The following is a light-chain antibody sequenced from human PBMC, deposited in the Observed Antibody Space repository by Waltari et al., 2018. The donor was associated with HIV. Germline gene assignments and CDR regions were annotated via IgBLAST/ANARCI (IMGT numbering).Light chain of an antibody. J-gene: IGLJ3*02. V-gene: IGLV8-61*01. Sequence: QTVVTQESSLSVSPGGTVTLTCGLSSGSVYGRSSPRWYQQTPGQAPPTLIYNTNTRSSGVPDRFSGSILGNKAALTISGAQADDECDYHCVLYVGSGIWVFGGGTKLTVL. CDR3: VLYVGSGIWV. CDR2: NTN. CDR1: SGSVYGRSS.